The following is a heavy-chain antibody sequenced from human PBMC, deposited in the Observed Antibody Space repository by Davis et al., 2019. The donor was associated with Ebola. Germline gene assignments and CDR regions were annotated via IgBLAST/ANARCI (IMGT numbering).Heavy chain of an antibody. CDR1: GFTFSSYW. CDR3: ARGGLLLWLVY. J-gene: IGHJ4*02. V-gene: IGHV3-74*01. D-gene: IGHD2-15*01. Sequence: HTGGSLRLSCAASGFTFSSYWMHWVRQAPGKGLVWVSRFNSDGSSTSYADSVKGRFTISRDNAKNTLYLQMNSLRAEDTAVYYCARGGLLLWLVYWSQGTLVTVSS. CDR2: FNSDGSST.